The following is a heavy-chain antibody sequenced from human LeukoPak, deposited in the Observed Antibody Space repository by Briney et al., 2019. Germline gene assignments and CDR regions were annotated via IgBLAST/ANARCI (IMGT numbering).Heavy chain of an antibody. CDR2: IVPIFGTA. D-gene: IGHD3-10*01. Sequence: ASVKVSCKASGGTFSSYPITWVRQAPGQGLEWMGGIVPIFGTANYAQKFQGRVTITTDESTSTAYMELRSLRSDDTAVYYCARDLDYYGSGTPFDYWGQGTLVTVSS. V-gene: IGHV1-69*05. CDR1: GGTFSSYP. CDR3: ARDLDYYGSGTPFDY. J-gene: IGHJ4*02.